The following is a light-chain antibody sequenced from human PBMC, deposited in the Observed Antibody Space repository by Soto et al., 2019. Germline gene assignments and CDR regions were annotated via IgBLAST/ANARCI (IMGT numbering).Light chain of an antibody. J-gene: IGLJ2*01. CDR3: QSYDSSLSGHVV. V-gene: IGLV1-40*01. Sequence: QSVLTQPPSVSRAPGQRVPISCTGSSSNIGAGYDVHWYQQLPGTAPKLLIYGNNNRPSGVPDRFSGSKSGTSASLAITGLQAEDEADYYCQSYDSSLSGHVVFGGGTKLTVL. CDR1: SSNIGAGYD. CDR2: GNN.